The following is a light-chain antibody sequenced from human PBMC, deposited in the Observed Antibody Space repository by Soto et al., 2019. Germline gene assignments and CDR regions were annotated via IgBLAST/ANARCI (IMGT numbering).Light chain of an antibody. J-gene: IGKJ1*01. CDR3: QQYDVYST. CDR2: GAS. CDR1: QSVTSNY. Sequence: EIVLSQSPGTLSLSPGERATLSCRASQSVTSNYLAWYQQKPGQAPRLLVYGASSRATGISDRFSGSGSGTEFTLTISSLQPDDCGLYYCQQYDVYSTFGQGTKVDIK. V-gene: IGKV3-20*01.